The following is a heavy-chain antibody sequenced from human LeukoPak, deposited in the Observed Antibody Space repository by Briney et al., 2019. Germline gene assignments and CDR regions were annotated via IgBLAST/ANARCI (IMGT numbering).Heavy chain of an antibody. Sequence: TSETLSLTCTVSGDYFTSVTDYWAWIRQPPGKGLEWIASGDYSGGTYYNPSLESRVAISADMSKNQISLKLTSVTGADTAVYYCAGERGEEYSSGWYKTNYFYNWGQGIRVTVSS. J-gene: IGHJ4*02. CDR3: AGERGEEYSSGWYKTNYFYN. D-gene: IGHD6-19*01. V-gene: IGHV4-39*07. CDR1: GDYFTSVTDY. CDR2: GDYSGGT.